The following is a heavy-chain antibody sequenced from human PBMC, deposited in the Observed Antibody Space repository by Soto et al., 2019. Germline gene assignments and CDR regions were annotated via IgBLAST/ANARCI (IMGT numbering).Heavy chain of an antibody. CDR2: ISGSVGST. Sequence: GGSLRLSCAASGFTFSDHGMHWVRQAPGKGLEWVSSISGSVGSTFYADSVKGRFTISRDNSMNTLYLQMNSLRAEDTAVYYCAKDRTIASRNFDSWGQGALVTSPQ. D-gene: IGHD6-6*01. CDR3: AKDRTIASRNFDS. V-gene: IGHV3-23*01. J-gene: IGHJ4*02. CDR1: GFTFSDHG.